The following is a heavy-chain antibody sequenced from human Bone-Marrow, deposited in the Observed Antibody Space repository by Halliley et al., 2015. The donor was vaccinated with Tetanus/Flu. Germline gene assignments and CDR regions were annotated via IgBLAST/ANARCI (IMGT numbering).Heavy chain of an antibody. CDR2: SGRT. J-gene: IGHJ5*02. D-gene: IGHD2-2*01. CDR3: AKVDTEHIVAVPAAVGFDP. Sequence: SGRTHYNPSLKGRVTISLDTSMNQFSLRLSSVTAADTAVYYCAKVDTEHIVAVPAAVGFDPWGQGTLVTVSS. V-gene: IGHV4-59*01.